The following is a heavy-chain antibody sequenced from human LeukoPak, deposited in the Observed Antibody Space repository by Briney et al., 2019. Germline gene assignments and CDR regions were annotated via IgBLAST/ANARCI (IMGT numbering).Heavy chain of an antibody. V-gene: IGHV3-23*01. J-gene: IGHJ4*02. CDR2: ISVSGGST. Sequence: GGSLRLSCAASGFTFSSYAMSWVRQAPGKGLECVSAISVSGGSTYYADSVKGRFTISRDNSKNTLYLQMNSLRAEDTAVYYCAKVDVDTASFDYWGQGTLVTVSS. D-gene: IGHD5-18*01. CDR1: GFTFSSYA. CDR3: AKVDVDTASFDY.